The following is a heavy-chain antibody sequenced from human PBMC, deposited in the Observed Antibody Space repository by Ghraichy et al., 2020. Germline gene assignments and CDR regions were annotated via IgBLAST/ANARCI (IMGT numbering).Heavy chain of an antibody. CDR2: INAGTGDT. J-gene: IGHJ4*02. Sequence: ASVKVSCKASGYTFTKYAMHWVRQAPGQRLEWMGWINAGTGDTKYSQKFQGRVTITRDTPASTAYMELSSLRSEDTAVYYCAGMFCSGGTCYPRLDYWGQGTLVTVSS. V-gene: IGHV1-3*01. CDR3: AGMFCSGGTCYPRLDY. D-gene: IGHD2-15*01. CDR1: GYTFTKYA.